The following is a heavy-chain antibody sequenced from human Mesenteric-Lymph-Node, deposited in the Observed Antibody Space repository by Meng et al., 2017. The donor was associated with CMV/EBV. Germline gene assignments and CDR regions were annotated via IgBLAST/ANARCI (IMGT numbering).Heavy chain of an antibody. D-gene: IGHD3-10*01. V-gene: IGHV3-21*01. CDR3: ARDRKGRGLPMVRGVDL. CDR1: GFSFSDYS. CDR2: ISSSFTYI. J-gene: IGHJ5*02. Sequence: GESLKISCAGSGFSFSDYSMNWVRQAPEKGLEWVSSISSSFTYISYADSVRGRFTISRDTAKNPLFLQMDSLRDEDTAVYYCARDRKGRGLPMVRGVDLWGQGTLVTVSS.